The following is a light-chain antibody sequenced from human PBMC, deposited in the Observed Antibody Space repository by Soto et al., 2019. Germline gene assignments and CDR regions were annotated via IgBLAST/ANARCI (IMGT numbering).Light chain of an antibody. Sequence: EIVLTQSASTLSSFAGDRVTLSWRASQSVSSYLAWYQQKTGQAPRLLIYDASNRATGIPARFSGSGYGTDFNLTISSLQSEDFAVYYCQQYNNWLRTFGQGTKVDIK. CDR2: DAS. V-gene: IGKV3-11*01. J-gene: IGKJ1*01. CDR3: QQYNNWLRT. CDR1: QSVSSY.